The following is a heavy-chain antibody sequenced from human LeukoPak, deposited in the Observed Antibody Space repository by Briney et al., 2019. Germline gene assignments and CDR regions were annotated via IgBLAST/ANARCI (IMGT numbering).Heavy chain of an antibody. CDR3: AKVGINRKSGGYFYFDY. J-gene: IGHJ4*02. CDR1: GFTFSDYA. D-gene: IGHD3-22*01. V-gene: IGHV3-23*01. CDR2: ISGSGEYT. Sequence: PGGSLRLSCVASGFTFSDYAMTWVRLAPGKGPEWVPTISGSGEYTFYADSVKGRFTISRDNSKNTLYLQVNSLRAEDTAVYYCAKVGINRKSGGYFYFDYWGRGTLVTVSS.